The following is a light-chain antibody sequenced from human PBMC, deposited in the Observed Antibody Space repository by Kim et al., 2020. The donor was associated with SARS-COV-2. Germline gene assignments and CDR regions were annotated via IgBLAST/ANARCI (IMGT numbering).Light chain of an antibody. V-gene: IGLV1-44*01. CDR3: AAWDDSLTWV. Sequence: QSVLTQPPSVSGTHGQRVTISCSGSSSNIGSKTVNWYQQLPGTAPKLLIYSNNERPSGVPDRFSASKSGTSASLPISGLQSEDEADYYCAAWDDSLTWVFGGGTQLTVL. CDR1: SSNIGSKT. J-gene: IGLJ3*02. CDR2: SNN.